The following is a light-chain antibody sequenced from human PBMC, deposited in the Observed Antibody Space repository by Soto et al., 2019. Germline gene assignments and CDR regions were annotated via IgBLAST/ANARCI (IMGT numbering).Light chain of an antibody. J-gene: IGLJ1*01. Sequence: QSALTQPDSLSGSPGQSITISCTGTSSDIGAYDYVSWFQHHPGKAPKLMISKVNNRPSGVSNRFSSSKSGNTAYLTISGLHVEDEADYFCFSFKTTSTHVFGTGTKLTVL. V-gene: IGLV2-14*01. CDR3: FSFKTTSTHV. CDR2: KVN. CDR1: SSDIGAYDY.